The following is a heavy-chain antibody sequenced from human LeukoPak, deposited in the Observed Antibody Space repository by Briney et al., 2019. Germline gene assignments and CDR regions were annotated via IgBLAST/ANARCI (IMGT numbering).Heavy chain of an antibody. CDR2: IYPGDSDT. D-gene: IGHD2-15*01. Sequence: GESLKISCKGSGYSFTSYWIGWVRQMPGKGLEWMGIIYPGDSDTRYSPSFQGQVTISADKSISTAYLQWSSLKASHTAMYYCARQSGYCSGGSCYIWFDPWGQGTLVTVSS. V-gene: IGHV5-51*01. J-gene: IGHJ5*02. CDR3: ARQSGYCSGGSCYIWFDP. CDR1: GYSFTSYW.